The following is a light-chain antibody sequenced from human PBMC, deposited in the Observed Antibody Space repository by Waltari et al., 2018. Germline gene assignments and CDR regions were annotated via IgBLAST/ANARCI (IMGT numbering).Light chain of an antibody. CDR1: GSNIGAGYD. CDR3: QSYDTSLRVV. Sequence: QSVLTQPPSVSGAPGQRVTISCTGSGSNIGAGYDVHWYQQLPRAALKLLMYGSTSRPLGVPDRFFGSTSGTSASLAITGLQAEDEADYYCQSYDTSLRVVFGGGTKLTVL. CDR2: GST. V-gene: IGLV1-40*01. J-gene: IGLJ2*01.